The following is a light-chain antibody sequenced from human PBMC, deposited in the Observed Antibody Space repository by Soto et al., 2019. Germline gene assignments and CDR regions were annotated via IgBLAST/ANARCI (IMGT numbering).Light chain of an antibody. CDR2: EVN. V-gene: IGLV2-8*01. J-gene: IGLJ1*01. CDR1: SSDVGGYNY. Sequence: QSALTQPPSASGSPGQSVTISCTGTSSDVGGYNYVSWYQQYPGKVPKLMVYEVNNRPSGVPDRFSGSKSGNTASLTVSGLQAEDEADYYCTSYAGGNNVFGTGTQLTV. CDR3: TSYAGGNNV.